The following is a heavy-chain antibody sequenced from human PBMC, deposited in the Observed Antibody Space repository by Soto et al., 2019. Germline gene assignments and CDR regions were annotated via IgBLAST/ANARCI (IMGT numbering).Heavy chain of an antibody. Sequence: SETLSLTCTVSGGSISSGGYYWSWIRQHPGKGLEWIGYIYYSGSTYYNPSLKSRVNISVDTSKNQFSLKLSSVTAADTAVYYCARDLRFGKYYGMDVWGQGTTVTVSS. D-gene: IGHD3-10*01. V-gene: IGHV4-31*03. J-gene: IGHJ6*02. CDR1: GGSISSGGYY. CDR2: IYYSGST. CDR3: ARDLRFGKYYGMDV.